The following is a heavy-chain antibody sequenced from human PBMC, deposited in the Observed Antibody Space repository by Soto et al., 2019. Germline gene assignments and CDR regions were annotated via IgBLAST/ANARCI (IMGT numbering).Heavy chain of an antibody. CDR3: VKSPASIKTFDY. V-gene: IGHV3-23*01. CDR1: GFIFSNYA. J-gene: IGHJ4*02. CDR2: ITSSGSGT. Sequence: DVQLLDSGGGLVQPGGSLRLSCAASGFIFSNYAMSWVRQAPGKGLEWVSSITSSGSGTNYADSVKGRFTISRDNSMSTLFLQMRSLRAEDTAIYYCVKSPASIKTFDYWGQGTLVTVSS. D-gene: IGHD2-2*01.